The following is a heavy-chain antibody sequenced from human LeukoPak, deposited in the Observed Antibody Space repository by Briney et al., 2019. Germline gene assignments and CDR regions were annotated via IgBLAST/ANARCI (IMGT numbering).Heavy chain of an antibody. Sequence: PGGSLRLSCAASGFTFSSYAMSWVRQAPGKGLEWVSAISGSGGSTYYADSVKGRFTISRDNSKNTLYLQMNSLRAEDRAVYYCANLGVLGPVLELRGGFDPWGQGTLVTVSS. CDR1: GFTFSSYA. CDR3: ANLGVLGPVLELRGGFDP. J-gene: IGHJ5*02. D-gene: IGHD3-16*01. V-gene: IGHV3-23*01. CDR2: ISGSGGST.